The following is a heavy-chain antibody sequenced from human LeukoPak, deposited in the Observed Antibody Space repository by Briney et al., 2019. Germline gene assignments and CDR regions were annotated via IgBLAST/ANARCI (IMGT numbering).Heavy chain of an antibody. Sequence: ASVKVSCKASGGTFSSYAISWVRQPPGQGLEWMGGIIPIFGTANYAQKFQGRVTITADESTSIAYMELSSLRSEDTAVYYCARGQWLRLTSRFDPWGQGTLVTVSS. CDR2: IIPIFGTA. CDR3: ARGQWLRLTSRFDP. V-gene: IGHV1-69*13. CDR1: GGTFSSYA. D-gene: IGHD5-12*01. J-gene: IGHJ5*02.